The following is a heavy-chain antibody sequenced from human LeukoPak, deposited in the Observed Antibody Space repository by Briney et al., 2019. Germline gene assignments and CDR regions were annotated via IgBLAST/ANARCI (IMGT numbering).Heavy chain of an antibody. CDR1: GFTFSTYS. CDR2: ISTSSTFI. V-gene: IGHV3-21*01. Sequence: PGGSLRLSCAASGFTFSTYSMNWVRQAPGMGLEWVSSISTSSTFIYYADSVKGRFTISRDNAKNSLYLQINSLRAEDTAVYYCAKDGGGDSGYFDYWGQGTLVTVSS. CDR3: AKDGGGDSGYFDY. J-gene: IGHJ4*02. D-gene: IGHD2-21*02.